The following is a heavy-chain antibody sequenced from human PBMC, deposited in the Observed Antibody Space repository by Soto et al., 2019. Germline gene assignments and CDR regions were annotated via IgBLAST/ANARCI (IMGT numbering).Heavy chain of an antibody. CDR1: RFTFPSYC. CDR2: ISSSSSYI. CDR3: AREGSSGWYGAFDI. Sequence: GSLKPSFAPPRFTFPSYCMNWVRQAPGKGLEWVSSISSSSSYIYYADSVKGRFTISRDSAKNSLYLQMNSLRAEDTAVYYCAREGSSGWYGAFDIW. V-gene: IGHV3-21*01. D-gene: IGHD6-19*01. J-gene: IGHJ3*02.